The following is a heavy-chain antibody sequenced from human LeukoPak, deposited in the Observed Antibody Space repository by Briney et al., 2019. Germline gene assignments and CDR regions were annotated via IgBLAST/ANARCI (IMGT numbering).Heavy chain of an antibody. V-gene: IGHV3-48*01. CDR2: ISSSSSTI. J-gene: IGHJ4*02. CDR3: AKTVRGVHLGYFDY. D-gene: IGHD3-10*01. Sequence: GGSLRLSCAASGFTFSSYSMNWVRQAPGKGLEWVSYISSSSSTIYYADSVKGRFTISRDNAKNTLYLQMNSLRAEDTAVYYCAKTVRGVHLGYFDYWGQGTLVTVSS. CDR1: GFTFSSYS.